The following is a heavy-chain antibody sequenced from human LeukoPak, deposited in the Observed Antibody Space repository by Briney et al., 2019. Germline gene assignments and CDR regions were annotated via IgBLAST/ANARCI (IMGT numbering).Heavy chain of an antibody. J-gene: IGHJ4*02. D-gene: IGHD5-18*01. CDR1: GGSISSSIYY. CDR3: ARRHGYSYGSQFDY. Sequence: SETLSLTCTVSGGSISSSIYYWAWIRQPPGKGLEWIGTIYYTGSTYYNPSLKSRVTISIDTSKNQFSLKLSSVTAADTAVYYCARRHGYSYGSQFDYWGQGTLVTVSS. V-gene: IGHV4-39*01. CDR2: IYYTGST.